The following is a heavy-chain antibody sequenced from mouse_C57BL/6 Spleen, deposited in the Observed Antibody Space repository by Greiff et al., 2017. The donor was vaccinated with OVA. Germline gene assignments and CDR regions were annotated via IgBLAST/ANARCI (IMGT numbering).Heavy chain of an antibody. J-gene: IGHJ4*01. CDR1: GFTFSSYT. V-gene: IGHV5-9*01. Sequence: EVKLMESGGGLVKPGGSLKLSCAASGFTFSSYTMSWVRQTPEKRLEWVATISGGGGNTYYPDRVKGRFTISRDNAKNTLYLELSSLRTEETALYYCARRINYYGSSYGGYAMDYWGQGTSVTVSS. D-gene: IGHD1-1*01. CDR2: ISGGGGNT. CDR3: ARRINYYGSSYGGYAMDY.